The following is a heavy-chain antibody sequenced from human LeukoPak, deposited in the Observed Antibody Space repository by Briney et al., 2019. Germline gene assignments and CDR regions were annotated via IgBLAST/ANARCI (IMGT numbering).Heavy chain of an antibody. D-gene: IGHD1-7*01. V-gene: IGHV4-39*07. CDR1: GGSISSSSYY. CDR3: ARTGRTGTPGGADY. CDR2: IYYSGST. Sequence: SETLSLTCTVSGGSISSSSYYWGWIRQPPGKGLEWIGSIYYSGSTYCNPSLKSRVTISVDTSKNQFSMKLSSVTAADTAVYYCARTGRTGTPGGADYWGQGTLVTVSS. J-gene: IGHJ4*02.